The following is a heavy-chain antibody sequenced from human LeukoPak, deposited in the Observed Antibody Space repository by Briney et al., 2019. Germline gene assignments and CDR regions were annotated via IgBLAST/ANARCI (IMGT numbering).Heavy chain of an antibody. CDR1: IFTFSSSV. J-gene: IGHJ3*02. Sequence: PGGSLRLSCAASIFTFSSSVMHWVRQAPGKGLEWVAAISYDGSDKYYADSVKGRFTTSRDNSKNTLYLQVNNLRGEDTAVYHCARASTWVSGKDSSGYYYPYAFDIWGQGTMVTVSS. CDR3: ARASTWVSGKDSSGYYYPYAFDI. CDR2: ISYDGSDK. V-gene: IGHV3-30*14. D-gene: IGHD3-22*01.